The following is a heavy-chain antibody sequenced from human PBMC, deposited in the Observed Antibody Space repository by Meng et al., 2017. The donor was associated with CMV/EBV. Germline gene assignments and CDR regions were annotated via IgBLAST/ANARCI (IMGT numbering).Heavy chain of an antibody. Sequence: VDGGSFVGYSWSWIRQPPGKGLEWIGEINHSGSTNYNPSLKSRVTISVDTSKNQFSLKLSSVTAADTAVYYCATRLVPATEYNWFDPWGQGTLVTVSS. CDR2: INHSGST. CDR3: ATRLVPATEYNWFDP. D-gene: IGHD2-2*01. V-gene: IGHV4-34*01. J-gene: IGHJ5*02. CDR1: GGSFVGYS.